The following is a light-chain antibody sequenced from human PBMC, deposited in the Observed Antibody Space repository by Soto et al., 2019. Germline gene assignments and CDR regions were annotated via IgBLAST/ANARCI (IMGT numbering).Light chain of an antibody. CDR2: DAS. CDR3: QQYKNWPLIT. CDR1: QSVSSN. J-gene: IGKJ5*01. Sequence: EIVLTQSPATLSLSPGERATLSCRASQSVSSNLAWYQQKPGQAPRLLIYDASTRATGLPARFSGSGSGTEFTLTVSSLQSEDFAVYYCQQYKNWPLITFGQGTRLEIK. V-gene: IGKV3-15*01.